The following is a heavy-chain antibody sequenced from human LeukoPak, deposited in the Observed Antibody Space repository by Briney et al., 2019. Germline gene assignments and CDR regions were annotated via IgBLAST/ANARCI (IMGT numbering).Heavy chain of an antibody. D-gene: IGHD2-2*02. V-gene: IGHV1-2*02. J-gene: IGHJ5*02. CDR2: INPNSGGT. Sequence: ASVKVSCKASGYTFTGYYMHWVRQAPGQGLEWMGWINPNSGGTNYAQKFQGRVTMTRDTSISTAYMELSGLRSDDTAVYYCARGFRLSAIEDWFDPWCQATLVTVHS. CDR1: GYTFTGYY. CDR3: ARGFRLSAIEDWFDP.